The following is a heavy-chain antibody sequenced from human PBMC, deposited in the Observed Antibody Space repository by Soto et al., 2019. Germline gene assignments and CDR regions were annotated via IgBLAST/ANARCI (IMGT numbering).Heavy chain of an antibody. CDR3: ARDPVTFNCSSTSCYGYFDY. Sequence: PGGSLRLSCAASGFTFSSYWMHWVRQAPGKGLVWVSRINSDGSSTSYADSVKGRFTISRDNAKNTLYLQMNSLRAEDTAVYYCARDPVTFNCSSTSCYGYFDYWGQGTLVTVSS. D-gene: IGHD2-2*01. CDR2: INSDGSST. J-gene: IGHJ4*02. V-gene: IGHV3-74*01. CDR1: GFTFSSYW.